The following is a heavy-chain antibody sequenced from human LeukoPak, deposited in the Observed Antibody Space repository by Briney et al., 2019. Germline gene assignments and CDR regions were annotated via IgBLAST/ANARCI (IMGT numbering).Heavy chain of an antibody. CDR2: IKSKTDGGTT. J-gene: IGHJ4*02. D-gene: IGHD6-19*01. CDR3: ARGRGGSGYLDY. Sequence: PGGSLRLSCAASGFTFSNAWMSWVRQAPGKGLEWVGRIKSKTDGGTTDYAAPVKGRFTISRDDSKNSLYLQMNSLKTEDTAVYYCARGRGGSGYLDYWGQGTLVTVSS. V-gene: IGHV3-15*01. CDR1: GFTFSNAW.